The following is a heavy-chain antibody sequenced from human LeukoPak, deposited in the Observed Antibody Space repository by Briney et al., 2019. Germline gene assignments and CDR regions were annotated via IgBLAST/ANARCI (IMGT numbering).Heavy chain of an antibody. V-gene: IGHV4-59*01. CDR2: VFYTGSS. D-gene: IGHD3-10*01. Sequence: SETLSLTCTVSGGSISSYYWSWIRQPPGKGLEWIGHVFYTGSSNYSPSLKSRVTISLDRSNNHFSLRLTSVTAADTAVYYCARAGAWQIDPWGQGTLVTVSS. J-gene: IGHJ5*02. CDR3: ARAGAWQIDP. CDR1: GGSISSYY.